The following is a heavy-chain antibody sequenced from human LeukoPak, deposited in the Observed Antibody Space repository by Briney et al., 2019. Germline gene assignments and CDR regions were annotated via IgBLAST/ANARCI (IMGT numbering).Heavy chain of an antibody. J-gene: IGHJ3*02. CDR2: ISWNSGST. D-gene: IGHD3-10*01. CDR1: GVTFDDYA. CDR3: AKDKSAMVRGVGDAFDI. V-gene: IGHV3-9*01. Sequence: GGSLRLSCAASGVTFDDYAMYWVRQAPGKGVEGGSGISWNSGSTGYADSVKGRFTISRDNAKNSLYLQMNSLRAEDTALYYCAKDKSAMVRGVGDAFDIWGQGTMVTVSS.